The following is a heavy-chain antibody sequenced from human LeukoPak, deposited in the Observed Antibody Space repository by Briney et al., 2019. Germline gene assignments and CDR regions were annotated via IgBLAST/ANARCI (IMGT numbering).Heavy chain of an antibody. J-gene: IGHJ5*02. D-gene: IGHD4-11*01. CDR2: ISYDENKK. CDR1: GLTFNSFG. V-gene: IGHV3-30*18. Sequence: PGGSLRLSCAASGLTFNSFGFHWVRQAPGKGLEWVAVISYDENKKYYTEFVKSRFTISRDNSMNTLYLQMTGLRVEDTAVYYCAKGWSSNYFSIDAWGQGTLVTVSS. CDR3: AKGWSSNYFSIDA.